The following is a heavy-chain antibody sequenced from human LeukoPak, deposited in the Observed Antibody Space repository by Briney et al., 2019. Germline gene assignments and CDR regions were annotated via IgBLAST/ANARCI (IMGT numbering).Heavy chain of an antibody. CDR3: ARGFNGYCSGGSCYRDAFDI. CDR2: INHSGST. J-gene: IGHJ3*02. Sequence: SETLSLTCAVYGGSFSGYYWSWIRQPPGKGLEWIGEINHSGSTNYNPSLKSRVTISVDTSKNQFSLKLSSVTAADTAVYYCARGFNGYCSGGSCYRDAFDIWGQGTMVTVSS. D-gene: IGHD2-15*01. CDR1: GGSFSGYY. V-gene: IGHV4-34*01.